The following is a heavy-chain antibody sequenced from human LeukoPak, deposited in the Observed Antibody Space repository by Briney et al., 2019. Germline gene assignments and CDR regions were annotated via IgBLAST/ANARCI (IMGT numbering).Heavy chain of an antibody. Sequence: GESLKISCKGSGYSFSSYWIAWVRQMPGKGLEWMGIIYPRDSRTTYSPSFQGQVTISADKSISTAYLQWNSLKASDTAMYYCARHPSSITSCPNYWGPGTLVTVSS. CDR1: GYSFSSYW. J-gene: IGHJ4*02. D-gene: IGHD2-2*01. CDR2: IYPRDSRT. CDR3: ARHPSSITSCPNY. V-gene: IGHV5-51*01.